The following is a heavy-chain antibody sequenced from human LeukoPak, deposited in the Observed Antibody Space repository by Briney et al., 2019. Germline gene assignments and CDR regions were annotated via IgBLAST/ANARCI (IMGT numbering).Heavy chain of an antibody. V-gene: IGHV1-2*02. CDR2: LNPKTGDT. CDR3: AGATAENDH. Sequence: ASVKVSCKASGYTFTGYYLHWVRQAPGQGLEWMGWLNPKTGDTRSARKFQGRVTMTRDTSISTFNMELSRLTSDDTAVYYCAGATAENDHWGQGTLVTVSS. CDR1: GYTFTGYY. J-gene: IGHJ4*02. D-gene: IGHD1-14*01.